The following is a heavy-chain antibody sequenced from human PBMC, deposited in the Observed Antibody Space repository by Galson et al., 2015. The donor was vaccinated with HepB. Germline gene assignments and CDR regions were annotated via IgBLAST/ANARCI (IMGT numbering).Heavy chain of an antibody. J-gene: IGHJ4*02. V-gene: IGHV1-69*06. Sequence: SVKVSCKASGGTFSSYAISWVRQAPGQGLEWMGGIIPIFGTADYAQKFQGRATITADKSTSTAYMELSSLRSEDTAVYYCASPATAIPVWGQGTLVTVSS. CDR3: ASPATAIPV. D-gene: IGHD2-2*02. CDR1: GGTFSSYA. CDR2: IIPIFGTA.